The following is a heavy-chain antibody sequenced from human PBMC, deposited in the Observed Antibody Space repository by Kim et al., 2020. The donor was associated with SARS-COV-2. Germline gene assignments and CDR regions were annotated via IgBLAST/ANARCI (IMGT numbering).Heavy chain of an antibody. CDR2: ISYDGSNK. CDR1: GFTFSSYA. D-gene: IGHD6-19*01. J-gene: IGHJ4*02. V-gene: IGHV3-30*04. Sequence: GGSLRLSCAASGFTFSSYAMHWVRQAPGKGLEWVAVISYDGSNKYYADSVKGRFTISRDNSKNTLYLQMNSLRAEDTAVYYCAREGDSSGWYEGVFDYWGQGTLVTVSS. CDR3: AREGDSSGWYEGVFDY.